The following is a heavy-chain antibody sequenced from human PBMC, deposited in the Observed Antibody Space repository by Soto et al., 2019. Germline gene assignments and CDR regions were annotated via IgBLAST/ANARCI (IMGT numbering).Heavy chain of an antibody. D-gene: IGHD6-13*01. Sequence: ASAKLSCKASGDTFTSYGISWVRQSPGQGLEWMGWISAYNGNTNYAQKLQGRVTMTTDTSTSTAYMELRSLRSDDTAVYYCARGGGRAAAGNDWFGPWGQGTLVTVSS. J-gene: IGHJ5*02. CDR1: GDTFTSYG. CDR3: ARGGGRAAAGNDWFGP. CDR2: ISAYNGNT. V-gene: IGHV1-18*01.